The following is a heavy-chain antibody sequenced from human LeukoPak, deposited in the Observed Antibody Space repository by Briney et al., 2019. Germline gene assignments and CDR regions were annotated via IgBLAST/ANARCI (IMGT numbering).Heavy chain of an antibody. CDR2: INHSGST. V-gene: IGHV4-34*01. CDR1: GGSFSGYY. D-gene: IGHD6-6*01. J-gene: IGHJ4*02. CDR3: ARSSSSSSDY. Sequence: SETLSLTCAVYGGSFSGYYWSWIRQPPGKGLEWIGAINHSGSTNYNPSLKSRVTISVDTSKNQFSLKLSSVTAADTAVYYCARSSSSSSDYWGQGTLVTVSS.